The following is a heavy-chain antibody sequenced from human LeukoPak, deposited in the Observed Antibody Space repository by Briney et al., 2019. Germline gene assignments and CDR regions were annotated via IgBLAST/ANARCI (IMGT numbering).Heavy chain of an antibody. CDR2: IKPDGTTK. D-gene: IGHD6-13*01. J-gene: IGHJ4*02. CDR1: GFPFSSYS. Sequence: GGSLRLSCAASGFPFSSYSMTWVRRAPGKGLEWVANIKPDGTTKFYVDSVKGRFTISRDNALNSLYLQMNSLRAEDTAIYYCARSIPYGTTWYGRSDYWGQGTLVTVSS. V-gene: IGHV3-7*03. CDR3: ARSIPYGTTWYGRSDY.